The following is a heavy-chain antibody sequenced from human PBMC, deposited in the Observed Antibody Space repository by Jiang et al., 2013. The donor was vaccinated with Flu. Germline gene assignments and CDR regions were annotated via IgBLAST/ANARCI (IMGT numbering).Heavy chain of an antibody. V-gene: IGHV5-51*01. Sequence: VRQMPGKGLEWMGIIYPGDSDTRYSPSFQGQVTISADKSISTAYLQWSSLKASDTAMYYCAGQRWPPSNSFSYWGQGTLVTVSS. CDR2: IYPGDSDT. J-gene: IGHJ4*02. CDR3: AGQRWPPSNSFSY. D-gene: IGHD5-24*01.